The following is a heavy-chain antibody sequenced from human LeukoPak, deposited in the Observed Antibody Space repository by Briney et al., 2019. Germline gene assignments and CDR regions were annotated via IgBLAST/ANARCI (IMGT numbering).Heavy chain of an antibody. V-gene: IGHV3-74*01. J-gene: IGHJ4*02. Sequence: PGGSLRLSCAASGFTFSRYYMDWVRQAPGKGLVWVSRINSVGSSTTYADSVKGRFTISRDNAKNTLYLQMNSLKVEDTAVYYCTRVFVGDEYSSSGYWGQGTLVTVSS. CDR2: INSVGSST. D-gene: IGHD6-13*01. CDR3: TRVFVGDEYSSSGY. CDR1: GFTFSRYY.